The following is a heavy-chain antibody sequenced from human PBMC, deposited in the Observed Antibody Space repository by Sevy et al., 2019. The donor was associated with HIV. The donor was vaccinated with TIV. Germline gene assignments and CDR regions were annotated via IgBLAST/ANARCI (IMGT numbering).Heavy chain of an antibody. J-gene: IGHJ5*01. CDR1: GFTFSTHW. D-gene: IGHD1-1*01. CDR2: VNSDGRTT. Sequence: GGSLRLSCVASGFTFSTHWMHWVRQVPGKGPVWVSRVNSDGRTTNYADFVKGRFTISRDNSKNMLSLEMNSLRAEDTGLYFCARDSARVIVPTAGFDSWGQGTVVTVSS. CDR3: ARDSARVIVPTAGFDS. V-gene: IGHV3-74*01.